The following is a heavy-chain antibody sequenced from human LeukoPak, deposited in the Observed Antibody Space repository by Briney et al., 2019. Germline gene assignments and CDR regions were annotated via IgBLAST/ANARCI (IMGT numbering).Heavy chain of an antibody. J-gene: IGHJ4*02. CDR2: ISHSSTYI. D-gene: IGHD6-19*01. CDR3: ARRTVAGTRDLKRVNFDY. CDR1: GFTISSYT. V-gene: IGHV3-21*01. Sequence: GGSLRLSCAASGFTISSYTMNWVRQAPGKGLEWVSSISHSSTYIFYADSVKGRFTISRDNAENSLYLQMNSLRTEDTAVYYCARRTVAGTRDLKRVNFDYWGQGTLVTVSS.